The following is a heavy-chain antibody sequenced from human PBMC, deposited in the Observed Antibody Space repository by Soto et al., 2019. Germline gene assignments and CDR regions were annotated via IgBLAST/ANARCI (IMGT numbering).Heavy chain of an antibody. D-gene: IGHD1-1*01. V-gene: IGHV3-23*01. CDR3: AKDRSLNNWYPPVLGY. CDR1: GFTFSNYA. CDR2: ISGSGSST. J-gene: IGHJ4*02. Sequence: PGGSLRLSCAASGFTFSNYAMNWVRQAPGKGLEWVSGISGSGSSTWYSDSVKGRFTISRDNSKNTLYLQMNSLRVEDTALYYCAKDRSLNNWYPPVLGYWGQGTLVTVSS.